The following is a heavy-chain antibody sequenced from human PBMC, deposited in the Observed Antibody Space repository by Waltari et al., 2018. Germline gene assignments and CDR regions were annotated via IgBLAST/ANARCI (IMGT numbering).Heavy chain of an antibody. CDR1: GYSFTRYW. V-gene: IGHV5-51*03. Sequence: EVQLVQSGAEVKKPGESLKISCKGSGYSFTRYWIGWVRQMPGKGLEWMGIIYPGDSDTRYSPSFQGQVTISADKSISTAYLQWSSLKASDTAMYYCASYHCSGGSCYPGGSFDYWGQGTLVTVSS. J-gene: IGHJ4*02. CDR3: ASYHCSGGSCYPGGSFDY. CDR2: IYPGDSDT. D-gene: IGHD2-15*01.